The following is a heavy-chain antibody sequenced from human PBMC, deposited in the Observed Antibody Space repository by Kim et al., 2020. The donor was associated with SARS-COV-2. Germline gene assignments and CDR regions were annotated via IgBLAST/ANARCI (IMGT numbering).Heavy chain of an antibody. J-gene: IGHJ4*01. V-gene: IGHV3-48*02. CDR3: AREAIMFEGVVVYHYFD. CDR1: GFTFSSYR. CDR2: ISESYTT. Sequence: GGSLRLSCTASGFTFSSYRLSWVRQAPGKGLEWVSHISESYTTHYGDSVKGRFTISRDNAKQSLYLQMHGLRDEDTALYYCAREAIMFEGVVVYHYFD. D-gene: IGHD3-16*02.